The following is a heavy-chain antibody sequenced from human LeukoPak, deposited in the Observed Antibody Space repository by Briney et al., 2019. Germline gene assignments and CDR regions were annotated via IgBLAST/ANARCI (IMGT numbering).Heavy chain of an antibody. CDR2: ISGSITSGGTTTI. Sequence: GGSLRLSCAASGFTFTSYALSWIRQAPGKGLEWVSCISGSITSGGTTTIHYADSVRGRFTISRDNAKSSLYLQMNSLRADDTAVYYCARIPLGSSWYEDYWGQGTLVTVSS. V-gene: IGHV3-48*04. CDR1: GFTFTSYA. CDR3: ARIPLGSSWYEDY. J-gene: IGHJ4*02. D-gene: IGHD6-13*01.